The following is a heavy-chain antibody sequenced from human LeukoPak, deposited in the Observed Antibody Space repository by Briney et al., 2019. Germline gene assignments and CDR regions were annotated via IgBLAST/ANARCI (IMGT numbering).Heavy chain of an antibody. CDR3: ARDRFQTTVTTWSPDY. CDR1: GYIFTDYY. J-gene: IGHJ4*02. Sequence: GASVKVSCKASGYIFTDYYMHWVRQAPGQELGWMGRINPNSGGTNYAQKFQGRVTMTRDTSISTAYMELSRLRSDDTAVYYCARDRFQTTVTTWSPDYWGQGTLVTVSS. V-gene: IGHV1/OR15-1*04. CDR2: INPNSGGT. D-gene: IGHD4-11*01.